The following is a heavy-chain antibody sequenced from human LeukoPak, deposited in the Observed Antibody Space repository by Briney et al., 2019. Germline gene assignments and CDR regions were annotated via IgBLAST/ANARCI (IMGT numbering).Heavy chain of an antibody. V-gene: IGHV3-9*01. CDR3: AKGYGGYGSGSYYDY. CDR2: ISWNSGSI. D-gene: IGHD3-10*01. CDR1: GFTFDDYA. J-gene: IGHJ4*02. Sequence: PGGSLRLSCAASGFTFDDYAMHWVRQAPGKGLEWVSGISWNSGSIGYADSVKGRFTISRDNAKNSLYLQMNSLRAEDTALYYCAKGYGGYGSGSYYDYWGQGTLVTVSS.